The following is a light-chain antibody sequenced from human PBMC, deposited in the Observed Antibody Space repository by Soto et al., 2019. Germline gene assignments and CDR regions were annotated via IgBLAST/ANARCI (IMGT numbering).Light chain of an antibody. CDR2: EVS. J-gene: IGLJ1*01. Sequence: QSALTQPPSASGSPGQSVTISCNGTSRDVGAYNYVSWYQQRPGKAPKLIIYEVSNRPSGVPDRFSASKSGNTASLTVSGLQAEDEADYYCSSWTSSVPYVFGSGTKLTVL. CDR1: SRDVGAYNY. CDR3: SSWTSSVPYV. V-gene: IGLV2-8*01.